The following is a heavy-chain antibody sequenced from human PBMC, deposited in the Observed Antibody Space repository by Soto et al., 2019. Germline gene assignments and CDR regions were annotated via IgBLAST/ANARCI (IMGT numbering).Heavy chain of an antibody. CDR1: VCTFSSYA. CDR2: IIPIFGTA. CDR3: ARXLXXXXXXXXXKVAVDDAFDI. Sequence: QVQLVQSGAEVKKPGSSVKVSCKASVCTFSSYAISWVRQAPGQGLEWMGGIIPIFGTANYAQKFQGRVTITADESTSTDYMELSSLRSXDXAVYYCARXLXXXXXXXXXKVAVDDAFDIWGQGTMVTVSS. V-gene: IGHV1-69*01. J-gene: IGHJ3*02.